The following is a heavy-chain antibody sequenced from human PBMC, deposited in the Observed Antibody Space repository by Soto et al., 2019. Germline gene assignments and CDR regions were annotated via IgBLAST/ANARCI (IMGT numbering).Heavy chain of an antibody. V-gene: IGHV1-2*04. CDR2: INPNSGGT. Sequence: QVQLVQSGAEVKKPGASVKVSCKASGYTFTGYYMHWVRQAPGQGLEWMGWINPNSGGTNYAQKFQGWVTRTRDTSISTAYMELSRLRSDDTAVYYCARGSFFKQQPNIYGMDVWGQGTTVTVSS. J-gene: IGHJ6*02. D-gene: IGHD6-13*01. CDR1: GYTFTGYY. CDR3: ARGSFFKQQPNIYGMDV.